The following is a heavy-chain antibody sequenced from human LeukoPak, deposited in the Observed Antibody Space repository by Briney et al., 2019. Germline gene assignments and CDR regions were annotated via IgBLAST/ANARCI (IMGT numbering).Heavy chain of an antibody. CDR1: GFTFSDYS. CDR3: ARGWVATSGFGDY. D-gene: IGHD5-12*01. V-gene: IGHV3-21*03. Sequence: GGSLRLSCSASGFTFSDYSMNWVHQAPGKGLEWVSSISGSSGIIYYADSLKGRFTMSRDNAKNSLYLQMNSLRAEDTAVYYCARGWVATSGFGDYWGQGTLVTVSS. J-gene: IGHJ4*02. CDR2: ISGSSGII.